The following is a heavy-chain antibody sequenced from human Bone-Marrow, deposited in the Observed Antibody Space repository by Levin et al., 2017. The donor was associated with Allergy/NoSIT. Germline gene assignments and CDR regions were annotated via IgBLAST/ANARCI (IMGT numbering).Heavy chain of an antibody. D-gene: IGHD3-9*01. CDR1: GGTLDRFL. V-gene: IGHV1-69*13. J-gene: IGHJ3*02. CDR3: ARRYYYDISTYPGNDAFDI. Sequence: SVKVSCKASGGTLDRFLFAWVRQAPGQGLEWMGGIIPSFGTTNYARKFQGRVTITADASTRTSYMELNSLRFEDTAVYFCARRYYYDISTYPGNDAFDIWGQGTLVTVSS. CDR2: IIPSFGTT.